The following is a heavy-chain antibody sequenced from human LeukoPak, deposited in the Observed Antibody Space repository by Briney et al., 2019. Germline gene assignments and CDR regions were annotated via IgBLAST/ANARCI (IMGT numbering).Heavy chain of an antibody. V-gene: IGHV4-39*01. Sequence: PSQTLCLTCTVSGGSISSSSYYWGWIRQPPGKGLEWIGSIYYSGSTYYNPSLKSRVTISVDTSKNQFSLKLSSVTAADTAVYYCARNGGPYYFDYWGQGTLVTVSS. CDR1: GGSISSSSYY. CDR2: IYYSGST. J-gene: IGHJ4*02. CDR3: ARNGGPYYFDY. D-gene: IGHD3-16*01.